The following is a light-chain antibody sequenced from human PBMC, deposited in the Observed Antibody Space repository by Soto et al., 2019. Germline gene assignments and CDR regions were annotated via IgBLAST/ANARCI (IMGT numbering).Light chain of an antibody. Sequence: SYELTQPPSVSVAPGQTARITCGENNIGRKSVHWYQQKSGQAPVLVLYADNDRPSGIPERFSGSNSGDTATLTISRVESGDEADYFCQVWDSSRVQVVFGGGTQLTV. J-gene: IGLJ2*01. CDR1: NIGRKS. V-gene: IGLV3-21*02. CDR3: QVWDSSRVQVV. CDR2: ADN.